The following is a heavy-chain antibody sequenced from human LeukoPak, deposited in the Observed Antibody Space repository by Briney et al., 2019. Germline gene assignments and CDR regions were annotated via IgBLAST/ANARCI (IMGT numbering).Heavy chain of an antibody. J-gene: IGHJ4*02. D-gene: IGHD4-17*01. V-gene: IGHV3-23*01. CDR1: GFTFGSYA. CDR2: ITGVDSTP. Sequence: GGSLRLSCATSGFTFGSYAMTWVRQAPGKGLEWVSGITGVDSTPYYADSVKGRFTISRDNSKNTLYLQMNSLRAEDTAVYYCAKGTTDDYEGYFDYWGQGTLVTVSS. CDR3: AKGTTDDYEGYFDY.